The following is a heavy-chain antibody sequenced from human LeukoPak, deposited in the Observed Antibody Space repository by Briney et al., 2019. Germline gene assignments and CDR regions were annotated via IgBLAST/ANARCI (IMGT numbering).Heavy chain of an antibody. CDR1: GFTFSSYS. CDR2: INHSGST. CDR3: ARANIAVAGTDFDY. Sequence: GSLRLSCAASGFTFSSYSMNWVRQAPGKGLEWVGEINHSGSTNYNPSLKSRVTISVDTSKNQFSLKLSSVTAADTAVYYCARANIAVAGTDFDYWGQGTLVTVSS. V-gene: IGHV4-34*01. D-gene: IGHD6-19*01. J-gene: IGHJ4*02.